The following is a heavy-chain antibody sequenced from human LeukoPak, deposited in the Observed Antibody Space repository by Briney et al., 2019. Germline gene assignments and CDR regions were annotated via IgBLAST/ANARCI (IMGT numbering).Heavy chain of an antibody. CDR2: IYYSGST. V-gene: IGHV4-59*11. CDR3: ARGYYDSSGYYSDDAFDI. CDR1: GGSISSHY. J-gene: IGHJ3*02. D-gene: IGHD3-22*01. Sequence: SETLSLTCTVSGGSISSHYWSWIRQPPGKGLEWIGYIYYSGSTNYNPSLKSRVTISVDTSKNQFSLKLSSVTAADTAVYYCARGYYDSSGYYSDDAFDIWGQGTMVTVSS.